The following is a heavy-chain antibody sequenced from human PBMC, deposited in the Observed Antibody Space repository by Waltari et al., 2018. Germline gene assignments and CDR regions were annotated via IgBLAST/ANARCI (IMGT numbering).Heavy chain of an antibody. D-gene: IGHD7-27*01. Sequence: EVQLVESGGGLVQPGRSLRLSCAASGFTFDDYAMPWVRQAPGKGLEWVSGISWNSGSIGYADSVKGRFTISRDNAKNSLYLQMNSLRAEDTALYYCAKTTLGITGYFDYWGQGTLVTVSS. CDR2: ISWNSGSI. V-gene: IGHV3-9*01. CDR3: AKTTLGITGYFDY. J-gene: IGHJ4*02. CDR1: GFTFDDYA.